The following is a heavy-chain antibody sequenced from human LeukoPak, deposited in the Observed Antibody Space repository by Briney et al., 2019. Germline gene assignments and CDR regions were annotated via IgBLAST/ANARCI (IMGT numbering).Heavy chain of an antibody. CDR2: IYHSGST. V-gene: IGHV4-38-2*02. CDR3: ARILYSNNIDY. CDR1: GYSISSGFY. D-gene: IGHD2/OR15-2a*01. J-gene: IGHJ4*02. Sequence: SETLSLTCTVSGYSISSGFYWGLIRRPPGKGLEWIGSIYHSGSTYYNPSLKSRVTISVDTSKNQFSLKLNSVTAADTAVYYCARILYSNNIDYWGQGTLVTVSS.